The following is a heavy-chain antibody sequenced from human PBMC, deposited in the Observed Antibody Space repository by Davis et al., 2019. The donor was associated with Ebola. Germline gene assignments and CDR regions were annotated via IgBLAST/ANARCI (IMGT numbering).Heavy chain of an antibody. J-gene: IGHJ6*02. CDR3: AKDKFARFQLTTGMDV. CDR1: GFTFSSYE. CDR2: ISSSGSTI. D-gene: IGHD3-22*01. V-gene: IGHV3-48*03. Sequence: GESLKISCAASGFTFSSYEMNWVRQAPGKGLEWVSYISSSGSTIYYADSVKGRFTISRDNAKNSLYLQMNSLRAEDTALYYCAKDKFARFQLTTGMDVWGQGTTVTVSS.